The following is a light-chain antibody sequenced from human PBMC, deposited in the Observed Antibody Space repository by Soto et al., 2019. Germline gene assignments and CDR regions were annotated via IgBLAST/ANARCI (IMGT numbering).Light chain of an antibody. Sequence: QSALTQPASVSGSLGQSITISCTGASSDIGAYNYVSWYQQHPGKAPKLMIYEVTTRPSGVSRRFSGSKFGNTASLTISGLQAEDEADYYCSSYTSSTTLEVFGTGTKVTVL. J-gene: IGLJ1*01. CDR2: EVT. CDR3: SSYTSSTTLEV. CDR1: SSDIGAYNY. V-gene: IGLV2-14*03.